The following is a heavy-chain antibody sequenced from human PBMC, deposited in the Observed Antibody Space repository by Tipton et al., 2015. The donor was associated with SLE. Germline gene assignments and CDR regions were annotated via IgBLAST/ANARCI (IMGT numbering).Heavy chain of an antibody. J-gene: IGHJ4*02. CDR1: GYTFTSYG. V-gene: IGHV1-18*01. CDR3: ARDKEIGAVAGTFDY. Sequence: QLVQSGVEVKKPGASVKVSCKASGYTFTSYGISWVRQAPGQGLEWMGWISAYNGHTKNAQKFQGRLTTTTDTSTSTAYMELRSLGSDDTAVYYCARDKEIGAVAGTFDYWGQGTVVTVSS. D-gene: IGHD6-19*01. CDR2: ISAYNGHT.